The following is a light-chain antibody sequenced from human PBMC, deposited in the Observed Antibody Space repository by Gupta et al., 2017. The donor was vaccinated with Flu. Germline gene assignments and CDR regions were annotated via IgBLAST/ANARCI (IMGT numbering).Light chain of an antibody. V-gene: IGKV3-20*01. Sequence: LAQSPGTLSLSPGESVTLSCRAGESVNRNHLAWYQQKPGQAPRLLMYGTSNRAPGIPDSFSGGGSGTDFTLTINRLEPEDSAVFYCHHYGTSPYTFGQCTNLEIK. J-gene: IGKJ2*01. CDR3: HHYGTSPYT. CDR1: ESVNRNH. CDR2: GTS.